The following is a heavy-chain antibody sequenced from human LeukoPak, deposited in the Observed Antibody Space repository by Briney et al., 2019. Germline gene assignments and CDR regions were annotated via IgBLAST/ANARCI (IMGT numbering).Heavy chain of an antibody. D-gene: IGHD3-22*01. CDR1: GYSISSCYY. J-gene: IGHJ2*01. CDR2: IYHSGST. CDR3: ARGYDSSGYYYGINWYFDL. V-gene: IGHV4-38-2*01. Sequence: SETLSLTCAVSGYSISSCYYWGWIRQPPGKGLEWIGSIYHSGSTYYNPSLKSRVTISVDTSKNQFSLKLSSVTAADTAVYYCARGYDSSGYYYGINWYFDLWGRGTLVTVSS.